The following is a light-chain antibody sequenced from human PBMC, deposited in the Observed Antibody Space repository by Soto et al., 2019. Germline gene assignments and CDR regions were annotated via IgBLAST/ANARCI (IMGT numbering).Light chain of an antibody. CDR3: QQRSDWPLT. CDR1: QTVGSN. J-gene: IGKJ4*01. Sequence: EIVLTQSPGTLSLSPGERATLSCRASQTVGSNLAWYQQKPGQAPRLLIYDASTRATGIPARFSGCGSGTDFTLTISSLDPEDFAVYYCQQRSDWPLTFGEGTKVDIK. V-gene: IGKV3-11*01. CDR2: DAS.